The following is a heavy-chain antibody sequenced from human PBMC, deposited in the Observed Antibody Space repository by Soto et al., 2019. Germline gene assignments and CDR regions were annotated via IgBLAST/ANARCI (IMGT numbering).Heavy chain of an antibody. CDR3: ASIAVAHMDTDY. D-gene: IGHD6-19*01. V-gene: IGHV3-33*01. Sequence: GGSLRLSCAASGFTFSSYGMHWVRQAPGKGLEWVAVIWYDGSNKYYADSVKGRFTISRDNSKNTLYLQMNSLRAEDTAVYYCASIAVAHMDTDYWGQGALVTVSS. J-gene: IGHJ4*02. CDR2: IWYDGSNK. CDR1: GFTFSSYG.